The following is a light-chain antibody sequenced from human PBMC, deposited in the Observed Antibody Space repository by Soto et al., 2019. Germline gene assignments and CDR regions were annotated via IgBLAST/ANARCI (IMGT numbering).Light chain of an antibody. CDR2: DVN. V-gene: IGLV2-14*03. CDR3: SAYSTGSTPVL. J-gene: IGLJ3*02. Sequence: QSVLTQPASVPGSPGQSITISCTGTSSDVGSTFNYVSWYQHHPGKAPRLIMSDVNHRPSGVSDRFSGSKSGNTASLTISGLQAEDEADYFCSAYSTGSTPVLFGGGTKLTVL. CDR1: SSDVGSTFNY.